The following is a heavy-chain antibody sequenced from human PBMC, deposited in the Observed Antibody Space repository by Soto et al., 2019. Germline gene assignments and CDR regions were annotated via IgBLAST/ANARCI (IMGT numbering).Heavy chain of an antibody. CDR2: IYSTGST. Sequence: SETLSLTCTVSGGAVSSGTYYWSWIRQPPGKGLEWIGHIYSTGSTNYNPSLKSRVTMSLDTSRNQFSLKLSSVTAADTAVYYCTRGPPRVQWFDPWGLGTLVTVSS. CDR1: GGAVSSGTYY. J-gene: IGHJ5*02. CDR3: TRGPPRVQWFDP. V-gene: IGHV4-61*01.